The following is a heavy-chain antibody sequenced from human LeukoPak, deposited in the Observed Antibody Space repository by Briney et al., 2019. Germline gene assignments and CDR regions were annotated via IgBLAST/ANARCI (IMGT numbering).Heavy chain of an antibody. V-gene: IGHV3-7*01. Sequence: GGSLRLSCAASGFSFSIYWMSWVLQAPGKGLEWVANIKYDGSEKVYVDSVKGRFTISRDNAKNSLYLQMNSLREEDTAVYYCARDQRLLGYCSGASCYPLYFDYWGQGSLVTVSS. D-gene: IGHD2-2*01. CDR1: GFSFSIYW. J-gene: IGHJ4*02. CDR3: ARDQRLLGYCSGASCYPLYFDY. CDR2: IKYDGSEK.